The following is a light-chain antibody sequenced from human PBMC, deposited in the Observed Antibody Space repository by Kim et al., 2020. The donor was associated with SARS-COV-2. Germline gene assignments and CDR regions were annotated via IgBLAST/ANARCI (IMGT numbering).Light chain of an antibody. J-gene: IGLJ1*01. CDR3: QAWDNGTAV. CDR2: QDD. V-gene: IGLV3-1*01. CDR1: KLGDKR. Sequence: VTPGKTASFTCREVKLGDKRACWYQQKPGPSPVLVIYQDDTRPSGIPERFSASNSGSTATLTISGTQTMDDADYYCQAWDNGTAVFGTGTKVTVL.